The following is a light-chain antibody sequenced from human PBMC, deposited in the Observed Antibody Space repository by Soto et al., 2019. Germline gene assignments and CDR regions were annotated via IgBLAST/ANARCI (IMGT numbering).Light chain of an antibody. V-gene: IGLV2-23*01. CDR1: SNDVGNYNL. CDR3: CSYAGRSVI. J-gene: IGLJ2*01. CDR2: EGT. Sequence: QSALTQSASVSGSPGQSITISCAGFSNDVGNYNLVSWYQQHLGKAPKVIIYEGTTRPSGVSNRFSGSESGNTASPTISGLQAEDEADYYCCSYAGRSVIFGGGTKLTVL.